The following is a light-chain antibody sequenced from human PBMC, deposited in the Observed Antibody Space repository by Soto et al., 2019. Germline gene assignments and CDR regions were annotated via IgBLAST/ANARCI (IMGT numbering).Light chain of an antibody. J-gene: IGKJ2*01. V-gene: IGKV2-30*01. CDR3: LQGTHWPPYT. CDR2: QVS. CDR1: QSLAYIDGNTY. Sequence: DVVMTQSPLSLPVTLGQPASISCRSSQSLAYIDGNTYLNWFHQRPGQSPRRLIYQVSNRDSGVRDRFSGRGSGPDFRLKISRVEADDVGVYDCLQGTHWPPYTFGQGTKLEIK.